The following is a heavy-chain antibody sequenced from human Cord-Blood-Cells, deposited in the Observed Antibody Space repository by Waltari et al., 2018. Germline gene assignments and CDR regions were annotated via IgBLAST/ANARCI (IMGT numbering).Heavy chain of an antibody. CDR2: INHSGSP. J-gene: IGHJ4*02. CDR1: GGSFSGYY. D-gene: IGHD3-9*01. Sequence: QVQLQQWGAGLLKPSETLSPTCAVYGGSFSGYYWSWIRTPPGKGLEWIGEINHSGSPNHNPSLKSRVTLSVDTSKNQFSLKLSSVTAADTAVYYCASLNYDILTGYYFDYWGQGTLVTVSS. V-gene: IGHV4-34*01. CDR3: ASLNYDILTGYYFDY.